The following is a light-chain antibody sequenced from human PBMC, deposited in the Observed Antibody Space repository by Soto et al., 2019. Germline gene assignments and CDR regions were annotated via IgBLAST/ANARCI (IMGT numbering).Light chain of an antibody. Sequence: DIVMIQSPDSLAVSLGERATINCKSSQNVLYSSNNENYLAWFQQKPGQPPKLLIYWASTRESGVPDRFSGSGSGTDFTLTISSLQAEDVAVYYCQQYYSTPYTFGLGTKLEIK. V-gene: IGKV4-1*01. J-gene: IGKJ2*01. CDR3: QQYYSTPYT. CDR1: QNVLYSSNNENY. CDR2: WAS.